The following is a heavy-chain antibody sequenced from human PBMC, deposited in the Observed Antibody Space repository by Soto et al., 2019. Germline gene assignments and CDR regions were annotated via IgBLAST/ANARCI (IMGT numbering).Heavy chain of an antibody. CDR3: ARGNYYDSSGYYTFDY. CDR2: IYYSGST. J-gene: IGHJ4*02. Sequence: SETLSLTCTVSGGSISSYYWSWIRQPPGKGLEWIGYIYYSGSTNYNPSLKSRVTISVDTSKNQFSLKLSSVTAADTAVYYCARGNYYDSSGYYTFDYWGQGTLVTVS. D-gene: IGHD3-22*01. CDR1: GGSISSYY. V-gene: IGHV4-59*01.